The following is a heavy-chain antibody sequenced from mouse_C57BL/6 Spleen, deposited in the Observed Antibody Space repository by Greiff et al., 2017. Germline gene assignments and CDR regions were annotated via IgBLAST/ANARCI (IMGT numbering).Heavy chain of an antibody. D-gene: IGHD2-3*01. Sequence: EVKLLESGEGLVKPGGSLKLSCAASGFTFSSYAMSWVRQTPEERLEWVAYISSGGDYIYYADTVKGRVTISRDNARNTLYLQMSSLKSEDTAMYYCTRDGYYLSFAYWGQGTLVTVSA. CDR2: ISSGGDYI. V-gene: IGHV5-9-1*02. J-gene: IGHJ3*01. CDR1: GFTFSSYA. CDR3: TRDGYYLSFAY.